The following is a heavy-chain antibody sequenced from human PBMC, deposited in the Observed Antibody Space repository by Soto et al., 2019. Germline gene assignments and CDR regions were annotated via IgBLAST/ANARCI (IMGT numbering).Heavy chain of an antibody. J-gene: IGHJ5*02. Sequence: SETLSLTCTVSSGSIRSYYWNWIRQPPGKGLEWIGYIYYSGSTNYNPSLKSRVTISADTSKNQFSLKLNSVTAADTAVYYCARGGDSAWNNWFDPWGQGTLVTVSS. CDR3: ARGGDSAWNNWFDP. D-gene: IGHD6-19*01. CDR1: SGSIRSYY. V-gene: IGHV4-59*08. CDR2: IYYSGST.